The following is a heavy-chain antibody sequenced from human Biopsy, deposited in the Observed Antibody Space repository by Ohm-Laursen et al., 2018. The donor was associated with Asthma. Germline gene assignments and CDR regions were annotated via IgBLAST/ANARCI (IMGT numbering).Heavy chain of an antibody. CDR2: INYKSSSI. Sequence: SLRLSCAASGFTFSGYSMNWVRQAPGKGLEWVSYINYKSSSIYYADSVKGRFTVSRDNARNSLFLQMNSLRDEGAAVYYCATFPYGDYLPLDYWGQGTLVTVSS. CDR1: GFTFSGYS. V-gene: IGHV3-48*02. CDR3: ATFPYGDYLPLDY. J-gene: IGHJ4*02. D-gene: IGHD4-17*01.